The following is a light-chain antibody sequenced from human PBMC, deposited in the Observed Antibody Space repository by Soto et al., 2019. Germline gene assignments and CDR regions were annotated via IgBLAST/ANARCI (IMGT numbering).Light chain of an antibody. CDR1: SSNIGAGYD. J-gene: IGLJ2*01. V-gene: IGLV1-40*01. CDR3: QSYGGSLSGVV. CDR2: GNT. Sequence: QPVLTQSPSVSGAPGQRVTISCTGSSSNIGAGYDVHWYQHLPGTAPKLLIYGNTNRPSGVPDRFSGSKSGTSASLAITGLQAEDEADYYCQSYGGSLSGVVFGGGTKVTVL.